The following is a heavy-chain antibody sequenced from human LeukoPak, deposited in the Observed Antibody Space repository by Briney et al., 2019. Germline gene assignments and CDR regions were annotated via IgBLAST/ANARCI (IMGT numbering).Heavy chain of an antibody. CDR2: INPSGGST. CDR1: GYTFTSYY. V-gene: IGHV1-46*01. CDR3: ARRIRVGGFDP. Sequence: ASVKLSCKASGYTFTSYYMHWVRQAPGQGLEWMGIINPSGGSTSYAQKFQGRVTMTRDTSTSTVYMELSSLRSEDTAVYYCARRIRVGGFDPWGQGTLVTVSS. J-gene: IGHJ5*02. D-gene: IGHD3-16*01.